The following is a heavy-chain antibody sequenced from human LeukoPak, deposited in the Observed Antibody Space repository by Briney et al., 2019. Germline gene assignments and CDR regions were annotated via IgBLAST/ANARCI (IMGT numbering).Heavy chain of an antibody. V-gene: IGHV3-9*01. CDR1: GFTFDDYA. CDR3: AKGDSCSSSSVVDY. J-gene: IGHJ4*02. Sequence: GGSLRLSCAASGFTFDDYAMHWVRQAPGKGLEWVSGISWNSGNIGYADSVKGRFTISRDNAKNSLYLQINSLRAEDTALYYCAKGDSCSSSSVVDYWGQGTLVTVSS. CDR2: ISWNSGNI. D-gene: IGHD6-13*01.